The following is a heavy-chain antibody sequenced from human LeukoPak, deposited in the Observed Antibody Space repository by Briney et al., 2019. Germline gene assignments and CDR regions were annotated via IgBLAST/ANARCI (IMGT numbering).Heavy chain of an antibody. CDR3: ARALSGYYSDY. CDR1: GYTLTELS. D-gene: IGHD3-22*01. J-gene: IGHJ4*02. CDR2: FDPEDGET. V-gene: IGHV1-24*01. Sequence: ASVKVSCKVSGYTLTELSMHWVRQAPGKGLEWMGGFDPEDGETIYAQKLQGRVTMTTDTSTSTAYMELRSLRSDDTAVYYCARALSGYYSDYWGQGTLVTVSS.